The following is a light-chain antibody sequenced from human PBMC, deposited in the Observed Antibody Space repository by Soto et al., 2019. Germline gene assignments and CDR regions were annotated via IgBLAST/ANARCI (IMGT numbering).Light chain of an antibody. CDR1: QDISNY. Sequence: DIQMTQSPSSLSASVGDRVTITYRATQDISNYLNWYQQKPGKAPQVLIYAASSLQSGVPSRFRGSGSGTDFTLTISSLHPEDFATYYCQQSYSTPLTFGGGTKVDIK. J-gene: IGKJ4*01. V-gene: IGKV1-39*01. CDR2: AAS. CDR3: QQSYSTPLT.